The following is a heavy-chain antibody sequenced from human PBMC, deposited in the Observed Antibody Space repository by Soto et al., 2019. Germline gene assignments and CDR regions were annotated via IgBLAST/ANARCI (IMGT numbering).Heavy chain of an antibody. D-gene: IGHD1-26*01. J-gene: IGHJ3*02. CDR1: GFTFSSYA. Sequence: GGSLRLSRAASGFTFSSYAMSWVRQAPGKGLEWVSAISGSGGSTYYADSVKGRFTISRDNSKNTLYLQMNSLRAEDTAVYYCAKDSRGAPIYSGSYDAFDIWGQGTMVTVSS. V-gene: IGHV3-23*01. CDR2: ISGSGGST. CDR3: AKDSRGAPIYSGSYDAFDI.